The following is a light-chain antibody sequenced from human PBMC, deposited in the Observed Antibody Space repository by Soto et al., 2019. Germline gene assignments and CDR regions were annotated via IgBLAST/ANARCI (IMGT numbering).Light chain of an antibody. CDR2: WAS. J-gene: IGKJ4*01. V-gene: IGKV4-1*01. Sequence: ILITHSPGSVAFSLGEMATINCKSSQRVLYISNNKNCLAWYQQKPGQPPKLLIYWASTRESGVPDRFSGGGSGTDFNPTISSLQAEDVALYYCQQYYGTPSFGRGNXVEIK. CDR3: QQYYGTPS. CDR1: QRVLYISNNKNC.